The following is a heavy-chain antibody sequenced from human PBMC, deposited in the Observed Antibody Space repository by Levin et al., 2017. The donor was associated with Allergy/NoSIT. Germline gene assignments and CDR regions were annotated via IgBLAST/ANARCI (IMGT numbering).Heavy chain of an antibody. CDR3: ARSNSHAFDI. CDR1: GFTFSSYW. V-gene: IGHV3-74*01. J-gene: IGHJ3*02. CDR2: ITSDGSST. D-gene: IGHD2-21*01. Sequence: GASVKVSCAASGFTFSSYWMHWVRQAPGKGLVWVSRITSDGSSTSYADSVKGRFTISRDNAKNTLYLQMNSLRAEDTAVYYCARSNSHAFDIWGQGTMVTVSS.